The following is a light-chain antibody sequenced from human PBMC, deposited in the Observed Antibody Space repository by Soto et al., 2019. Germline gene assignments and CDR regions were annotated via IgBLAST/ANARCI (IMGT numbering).Light chain of an antibody. CDR3: QQVNSYPFT. CDR1: QVISSY. J-gene: IGKJ3*01. Sequence: DIQLTQSPSFLSASVGDRVTITCRASQVISSYLAWYQQRPGKAPKLLIYAESTLQSGVPSRLSGSGSGTEFTLTITSLQPEDFATYYCQQVNSYPFTFGPGTKVDIK. V-gene: IGKV1-9*01. CDR2: AES.